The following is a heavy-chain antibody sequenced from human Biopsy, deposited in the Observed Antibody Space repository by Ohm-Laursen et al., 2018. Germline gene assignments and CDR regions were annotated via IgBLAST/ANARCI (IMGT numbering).Heavy chain of an antibody. D-gene: IGHD5/OR15-5a*01. CDR3: ARGVYDTTEFFFGLDV. V-gene: IGHV3-48*01. J-gene: IGHJ6*02. CDR1: GFKFSTYV. Sequence: SLRLSCTASGFKFSTYVMSWVRQAPGKGLEWISYISRSSSTIYYADSVKGRFTISRDNGKNSMFLQMSSLTAEDTAAYFCARGVYDTTEFFFGLDVWGQGTTVTVSS. CDR2: ISRSSSTI.